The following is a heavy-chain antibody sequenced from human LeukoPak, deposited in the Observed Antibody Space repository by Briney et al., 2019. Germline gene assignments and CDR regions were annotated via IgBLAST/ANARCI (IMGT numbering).Heavy chain of an antibody. D-gene: IGHD3-3*01. V-gene: IGHV3-21*01. Sequence: PGGSLRLSCAASGFTFSSYSMNWVRQAPGKGLEWVSSISSSSYIYYADSVKGRFTISRDNAKNSLYLQMNSLRAEDTAVYYCAREGQQSPYYDFWSGYYTDYYYGMDVWGQGTTVTVSS. CDR3: AREGQQSPYYDFWSGYYTDYYYGMDV. CDR2: ISSSSYI. J-gene: IGHJ6*02. CDR1: GFTFSSYS.